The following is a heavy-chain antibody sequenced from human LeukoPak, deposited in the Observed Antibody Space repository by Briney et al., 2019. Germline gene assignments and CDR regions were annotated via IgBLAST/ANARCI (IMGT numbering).Heavy chain of an antibody. CDR1: GFTFSSYS. Sequence: GGSLRLSCAASGFTFSSYSMNWVRQAPGKGLEWVSSISSSSSYIYYADSVKGRFTISRDNAKNSLYLQMNSLRAEDTAVYYCARGIGSGSYYDDAFDICGQGTMVTVSS. CDR2: ISSSSSYI. CDR3: ARGIGSGSYYDDAFDI. D-gene: IGHD3-10*01. J-gene: IGHJ3*02. V-gene: IGHV3-21*01.